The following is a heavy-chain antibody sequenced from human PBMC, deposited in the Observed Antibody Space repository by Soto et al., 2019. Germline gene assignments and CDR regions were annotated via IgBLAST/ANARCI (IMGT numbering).Heavy chain of an antibody. Sequence: QVQLVQSGAEVKKPGASVKVSCKASGYTFTSYYMHWVRQAPGQGLEWMGIINPSGGSTSYAQKFQGRVTMTRDTSTSTVYMELSSLRSEDTAVYYCAKMTTVTTGPAYYYGMAVWGQGTTVTVSS. D-gene: IGHD4-17*01. CDR2: INPSGGST. J-gene: IGHJ6*02. CDR3: AKMTTVTTGPAYYYGMAV. V-gene: IGHV1-46*01. CDR1: GYTFTSYY.